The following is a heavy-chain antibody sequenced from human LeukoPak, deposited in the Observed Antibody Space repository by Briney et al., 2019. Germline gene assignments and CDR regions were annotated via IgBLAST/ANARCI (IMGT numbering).Heavy chain of an antibody. D-gene: IGHD1-26*01. J-gene: IGHJ4*02. CDR1: GFTFSSYA. CDR3: AKDWEASGSYGAYYFDY. Sequence: GGSLRLSCAASGFTFSSYAMSWVRQAPGKGLEWVSAISGSGGSTYYADSVKGRFTISRDNSKNTLYLQMNSLRAEDTAVYYCAKDWEASGSYGAYYFDYWGQGTLVTVSS. V-gene: IGHV3-23*01. CDR2: ISGSGGST.